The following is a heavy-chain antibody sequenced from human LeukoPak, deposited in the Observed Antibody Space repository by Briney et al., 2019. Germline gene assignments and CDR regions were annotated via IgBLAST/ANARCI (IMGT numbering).Heavy chain of an antibody. Sequence: GGSLRLSRAASGFTFSSYAMGWVRQAPGKGLKWVSAINVSGGTTYYADSVKGRFTISRDNSKNTLSPQMNSLRAEDTAVYYCAKDVTNCSGSWNFDYWGQGTLVTVSS. CDR2: INVSGGTT. CDR1: GFTFSSYA. D-gene: IGHD1-26*01. V-gene: IGHV3-23*01. J-gene: IGHJ4*02. CDR3: AKDVTNCSGSWNFDY.